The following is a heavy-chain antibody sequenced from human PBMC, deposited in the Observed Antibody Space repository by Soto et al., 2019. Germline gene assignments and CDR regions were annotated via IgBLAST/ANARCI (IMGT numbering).Heavy chain of an antibody. CDR2: IYYSGST. V-gene: IGHV4-59*01. Sequence: SETLSLTCTVSGGSISSYYWSWIRQPPGKGLEWIGYIYYSGSTNYNPSPKSRVTISVDTSKNQFSLKLSSVTAADTAVYYCARDRIQLSDYYGMDVWGQGTTVTVSS. CDR1: GGSISSYY. J-gene: IGHJ6*02. CDR3: ARDRIQLSDYYGMDV. D-gene: IGHD5-18*01.